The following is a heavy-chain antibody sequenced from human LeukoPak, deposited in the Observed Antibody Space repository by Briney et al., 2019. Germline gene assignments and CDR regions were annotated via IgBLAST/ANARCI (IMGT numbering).Heavy chain of an antibody. D-gene: IGHD1-26*01. CDR1: GGSISSYY. CDR2: IYHSGST. V-gene: IGHV4-59*04. J-gene: IGHJ4*02. CDR3: ARRSRGGFDY. Sequence: SETLSLTCSVSGGSISSYYWSWLRQPPGKALEWIGSIYHSGSTYYNPSLKSRVTLSVDTSKNQFSLKLSSVTAADTAVYYCARRSRGGFDYWGQGTLVTVSS.